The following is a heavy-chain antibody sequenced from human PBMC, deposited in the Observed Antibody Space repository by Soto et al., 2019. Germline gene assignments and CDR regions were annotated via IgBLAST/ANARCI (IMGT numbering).Heavy chain of an antibody. CDR1: GFTFGDYA. V-gene: IGHV3-49*03. D-gene: IGHD3-3*01. Sequence: SLRLSCTASGFTFGDYAMSWFRQAPGKGLEWVGIIRSKAYGGTTEYDASVKGRFTISRDDSKSIAYLQMSSLKTEDTAVYYCKAGRYDFWSGYPIHGMDVWGQGTTVTVSS. J-gene: IGHJ6*02. CDR3: KAGRYDFWSGYPIHGMDV. CDR2: IRSKAYGGTT.